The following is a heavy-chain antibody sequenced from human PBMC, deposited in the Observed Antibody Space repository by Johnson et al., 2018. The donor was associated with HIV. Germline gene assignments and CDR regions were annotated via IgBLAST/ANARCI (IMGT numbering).Heavy chain of an antibody. CDR1: GFTFSSYA. CDR2: ISFDGSYK. V-gene: IGHV3-30*04. Sequence: QVQLVESGGGVVQPGRSLRLSCAASGFTFSSYAMHWVRQAPGKGLEWVAVISFDGSYKYYADSVKGRFTISRDSSKNTLYLQMNSLRAEDTAVYHCARVRPPGLLDAIDIWGQGTMVTVSS. CDR3: ARVRPPGLLDAIDI. J-gene: IGHJ3*02.